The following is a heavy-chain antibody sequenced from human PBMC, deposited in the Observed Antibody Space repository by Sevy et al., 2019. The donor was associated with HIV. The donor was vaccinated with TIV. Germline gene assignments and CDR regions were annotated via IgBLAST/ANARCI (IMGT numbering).Heavy chain of an antibody. J-gene: IGHJ3*02. Sequence: GGSLRLSCAASGFSFSDYGMHWVRQAPGKGLEWVALISHDGTYKYYGDSVKGRFTISRDNSKSTLYLQMNSLGPEDAAVYDCAIAYRNRLIGTRGDAFHMWGQGTVVTVSS. V-gene: IGHV3-30*03. CDR1: GFSFSDYG. CDR3: AIAYRNRLIGTRGDAFHM. CDR2: ISHDGTYK. D-gene: IGHD1-1*01.